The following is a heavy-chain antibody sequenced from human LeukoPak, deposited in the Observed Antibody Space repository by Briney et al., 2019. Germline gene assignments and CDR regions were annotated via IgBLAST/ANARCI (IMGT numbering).Heavy chain of an antibody. Sequence: GRSLRLSCAASGFTFSSYGMHWVRQAPGKGLEWVAVIWYDGSNKYYADSVKGRFTISRDNSKNTLYPQMNSLRAEDTAVYYCAREHYDSSGYYYFDYWGQGTLVTVSS. V-gene: IGHV3-33*01. CDR1: GFTFSSYG. J-gene: IGHJ4*02. CDR3: AREHYDSSGYYYFDY. D-gene: IGHD3-22*01. CDR2: IWYDGSNK.